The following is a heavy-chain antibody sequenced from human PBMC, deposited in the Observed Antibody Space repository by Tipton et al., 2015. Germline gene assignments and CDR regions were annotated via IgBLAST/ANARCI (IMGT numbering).Heavy chain of an antibody. J-gene: IGHJ4*02. D-gene: IGHD6-6*01. CDR2: IQYSGST. CDR1: SDSISKYY. CDR3: AREAYSSSGLIFDY. V-gene: IGHV4-59*01. Sequence: TLSLTCSVSSDSISKYYWSWIRRPPGKELEWIGYIQYSGSTNYNPSLKSRVTISVDTSKTQFSLKMSSVTASDTAVYYCAREAYSSSGLIFDYWGQGTLVTVSS.